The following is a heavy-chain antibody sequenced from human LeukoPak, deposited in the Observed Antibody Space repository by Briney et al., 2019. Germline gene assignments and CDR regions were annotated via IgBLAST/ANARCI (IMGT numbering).Heavy chain of an antibody. CDR2: VNSDGSGT. D-gene: IGHD3-10*01. CDR1: GLTFSSCW. Sequence: GGSLRLSCAASGLTFSSCWMHWVRQVPGKGLVWVSRVNSDGSGTTYADSVKGRFTISRDNAKNTLYLQMNNLRAEDTAVYYCAAPGNRGSGPFDFWGQGILVTVSS. CDR3: AAPGNRGSGPFDF. V-gene: IGHV3-74*01. J-gene: IGHJ4*02.